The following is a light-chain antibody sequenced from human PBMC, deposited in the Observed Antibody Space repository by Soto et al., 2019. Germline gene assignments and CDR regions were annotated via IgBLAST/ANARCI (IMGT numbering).Light chain of an antibody. J-gene: IGLJ2*01. CDR2: EGS. CDR1: SSDVGSYNL. Sequence: QSALTQPASVSGSPGQSITISCTGTSSDVGSYNLVSWYQQHPGKAPKLMIYEGSKRPSGVSNRFSGSKSGNTASLTISGLQAEDEADYYCSSYARSSTFVFGGGTKLTVL. V-gene: IGLV2-23*03. CDR3: SSYARSSTFV.